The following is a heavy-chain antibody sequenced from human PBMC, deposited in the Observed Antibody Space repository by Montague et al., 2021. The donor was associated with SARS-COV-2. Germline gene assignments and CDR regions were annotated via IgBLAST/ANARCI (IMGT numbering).Heavy chain of an antibody. V-gene: IGHV4-39*02. CDR2: IFSSGST. J-gene: IGHJ3*01. Sequence: SETLSLTCTVSGASINSNLHFWGWIRQAPGKGLEWIGSIFSSGSTYYXPSLKTRVSISVYTSGNRLSLKLTSVTATDTAMYFCARADSYDSSGFPNDPFDVWGQGTMVTVSS. D-gene: IGHD3-22*01. CDR1: GASINSNLHF. CDR3: ARADSYDSSGFPNDPFDV.